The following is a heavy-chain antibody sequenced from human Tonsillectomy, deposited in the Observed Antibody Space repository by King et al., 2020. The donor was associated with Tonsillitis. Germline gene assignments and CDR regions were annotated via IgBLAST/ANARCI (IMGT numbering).Heavy chain of an antibody. CDR2: ISAYNGNT. CDR3: VRGSDLDV. V-gene: IGHV1-18*04. Sequence: VQLMESGAEVKKPGASVKVSCKASGYTFTRYDISWVRQAPGQGLEWMGWISAYNGNTNHAQKLQGRVTLTTDTSTSTAYMELRSLTSDDTAVYYCVRGSDLDVWGQGTTVTVSS. D-gene: IGHD5-12*01. CDR1: GYTFTRYD. J-gene: IGHJ6*02.